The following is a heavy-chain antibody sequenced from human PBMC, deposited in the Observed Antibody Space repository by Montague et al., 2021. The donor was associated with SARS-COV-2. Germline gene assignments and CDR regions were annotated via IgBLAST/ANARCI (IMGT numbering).Heavy chain of an antibody. CDR3: ARLGFVELWLNLGWFDP. CDR2: VYYSGST. J-gene: IGHJ5*02. Sequence: SETLSLTCSVSGDSIRSSGYYWGWIRQPPGKGLEWIGTVYYSGSTNYNPSLKSRVTMPVDTSKNQFSLELRSVTAADTAVYYCARLGFVELWLNLGWFDPWGLGTLVTVSS. V-gene: IGHV4-39*01. D-gene: IGHD3-16*02. CDR1: GDSIRSSGYY.